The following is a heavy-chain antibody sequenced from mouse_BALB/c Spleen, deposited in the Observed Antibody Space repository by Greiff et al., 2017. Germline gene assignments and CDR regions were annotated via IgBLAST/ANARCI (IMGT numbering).Heavy chain of an antibody. V-gene: IGHV2-4-1*01. J-gene: IGHJ3*01. CDR1: GFSLTSYG. CDR3: ARNEDYGRFAY. Sequence: VQLVESGPGLVAPSQSLSITCTVSGFSLTSYGVHWVRQSPGKGLEWLGVIWSGGSTDYNAAFISRLSISKDNSKSQVFFKMNSLQADDTAIYYCARNEDYGRFAYWGQGTLVTVSA. D-gene: IGHD1-2*01. CDR2: IWSGGST.